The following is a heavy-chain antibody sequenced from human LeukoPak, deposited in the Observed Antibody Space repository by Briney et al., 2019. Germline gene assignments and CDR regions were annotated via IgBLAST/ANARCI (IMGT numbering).Heavy chain of an antibody. J-gene: IGHJ4*02. V-gene: IGHV1-69*05. CDR2: IIPIFGTA. D-gene: IGHD3-22*01. CDR1: GGTFSSYA. Sequence: SVKVSCKASGGTFSSYAISWVRQAPGQGLEWMGRIIPIFGTANYAQKFQGRVTITTDESTSTAYMELSSLRSEDTAVYYCARDYYYDSSGCALWGKGTLVTVSS. CDR3: ARDYYYDSSGCAL.